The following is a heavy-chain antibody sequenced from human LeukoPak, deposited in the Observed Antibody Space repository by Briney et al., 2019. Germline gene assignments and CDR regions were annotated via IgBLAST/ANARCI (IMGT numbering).Heavy chain of an antibody. CDR1: GGSISSGGYS. J-gene: IGHJ4*02. Sequence: KPSQTLSLTCAVSGGSISSGGYSWSWIRQPPGKGLEWIGYIYHSGSTYYNPSLKSRVTISVDRSKNQFSLKLSSVTAADTAVYYCARHNYDYVWGRPYYFDYWGQGTLVTVSS. V-gene: IGHV4-30-2*01. D-gene: IGHD3-16*01. CDR3: ARHNYDYVWGRPYYFDY. CDR2: IYHSGST.